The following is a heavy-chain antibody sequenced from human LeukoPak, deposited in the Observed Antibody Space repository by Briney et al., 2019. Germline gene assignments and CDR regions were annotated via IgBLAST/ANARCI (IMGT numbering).Heavy chain of an antibody. CDR2: IYSGGST. Sequence: GGSLRLSCAASGFTVSSNYMSWVRQAPGKGLEWVSVIYSGGSTYYADSVKGRFTISRDNSKNTLYLQMNSLRAEDTAVYYCARESWRYMLWPEEFDYWGQGTLVTVSS. D-gene: IGHD2-2*01. J-gene: IGHJ4*02. CDR3: ARESWRYMLWPEEFDY. CDR1: GFTVSSNY. V-gene: IGHV3-53*01.